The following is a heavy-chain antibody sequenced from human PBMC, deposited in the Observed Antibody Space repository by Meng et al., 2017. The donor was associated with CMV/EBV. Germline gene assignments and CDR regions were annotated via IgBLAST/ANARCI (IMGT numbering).Heavy chain of an antibody. CDR1: GFTFSSYS. V-gene: IGHV3-21*01. Sequence: GESLKISCAASGFTFSSYSMNWVRQAPGKGLEWVSSISSSISYIYYADSVKGRFTISRDNAKNSLYLQMNSLRAEDTAVYYCARPNLFGVVDYWGQGTLVTVSS. CDR3: ARPNLFGVVDY. D-gene: IGHD3-3*01. J-gene: IGHJ4*02. CDR2: ISSSISYI.